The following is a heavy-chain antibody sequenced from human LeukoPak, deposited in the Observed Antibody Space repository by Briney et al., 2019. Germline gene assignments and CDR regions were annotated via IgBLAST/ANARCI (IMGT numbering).Heavy chain of an antibody. CDR3: ARDGVSRFLEWLTHLDY. J-gene: IGHJ4*02. Sequence: PGGSLRLSCAASKFTFSSYAMHWVRQAPGKGLEWVAVISYDGSNKYYADSVKGRFTISRDNSKNTLYLQMNSLRAEDTAVYYCARDGVSRFLEWLTHLDYWGQGTLVTVSS. CDR1: KFTFSSYA. D-gene: IGHD3-3*01. V-gene: IGHV3-30-3*01. CDR2: ISYDGSNK.